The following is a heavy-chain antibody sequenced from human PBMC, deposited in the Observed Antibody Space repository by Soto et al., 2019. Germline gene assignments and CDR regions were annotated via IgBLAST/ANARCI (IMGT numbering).Heavy chain of an antibody. J-gene: IGHJ4*02. CDR2: INPNSGNT. D-gene: IGHD6-19*01. Sequence: QVQLVQSGAEVKKPGASVKVSCKTTGYTFTSYDVNWVRQVTGQGLEWMGWINPNSGNTDYAQKFQGRVTVTRDTSINTAYMELSSLRSEDTAVYYCARGPFYSSGPIDFWGQGTLITVSS. CDR1: GYTFTSYD. V-gene: IGHV1-8*01. CDR3: ARGPFYSSGPIDF.